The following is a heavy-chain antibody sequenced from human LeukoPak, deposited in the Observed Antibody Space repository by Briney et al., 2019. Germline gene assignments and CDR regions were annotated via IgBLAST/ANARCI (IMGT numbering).Heavy chain of an antibody. CDR3: VREQTIMAAAGLDY. D-gene: IGHD6-13*01. CDR1: GFTFSSHA. Sequence: GGSLRLSCAASGFTFSSHAMDWVRQAPGKGLEWVGIISKDGSIKYYADSMKGRLTMSRDNSRNTLYLQMNSLRAEDTSIYYCVREQTIMAAAGLDYWGQGTLVTVSS. V-gene: IGHV3-30*01. CDR2: ISKDGSIK. J-gene: IGHJ4*02.